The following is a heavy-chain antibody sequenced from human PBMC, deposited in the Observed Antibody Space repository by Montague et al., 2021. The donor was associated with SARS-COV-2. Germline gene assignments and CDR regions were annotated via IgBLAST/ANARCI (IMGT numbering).Heavy chain of an antibody. D-gene: IGHD4-23*01. CDR3: ARGRYGGNRGYYFDY. Sequence: PALVKPTQTLTLTCTFSGFSLSTSGMCVSWIRQPPGRALEWLALIDWDDDKYYSTSLKTRLTISKDTSKNQVVLTMTNMDPVDTATYYCARGRYGGNRGYYFDYWGQGTLVTVSS. CDR2: IDWDDDK. CDR1: GFSLSTSGMC. V-gene: IGHV2-70*01. J-gene: IGHJ4*02.